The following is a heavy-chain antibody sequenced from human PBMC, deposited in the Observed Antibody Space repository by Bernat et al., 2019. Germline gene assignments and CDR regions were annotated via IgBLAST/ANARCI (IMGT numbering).Heavy chain of an antibody. CDR3: ARNRDSSSYDWVSAFDL. CDR2: ISYDGSNK. CDR1: GFTFSSYA. D-gene: IGHD3-22*01. J-gene: IGHJ3*01. V-gene: IGHV3-30-3*01. Sequence: QVQLVESGGGVVQPGRSLRLSCAASGFTFSSYAMHWVRQAPGKGLEWVAVISYDGSNKYYADSVKGRFTISRDNSKNTQYLQMNSLRAEDTAVYYCARNRDSSSYDWVSAFDLWGQGTMVTVSS.